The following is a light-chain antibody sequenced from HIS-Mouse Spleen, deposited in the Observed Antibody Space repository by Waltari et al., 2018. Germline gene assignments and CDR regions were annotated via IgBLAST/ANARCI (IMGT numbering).Light chain of an antibody. CDR2: DAS. CDR3: CSYAGSYTWYV. V-gene: IGLV2-11*01. J-gene: IGLJ1*01. Sequence: QSALTQPRSVSGSPGQSVTISCTGTSSDGGGYNYVSWYQQHPGKPPKLMIYDASKRPSGCPDRFSCSKSGNTASLTISGLQAEDEADYYCCSYAGSYTWYVFGTGTKVTVL. CDR1: SSDGGGYNY.